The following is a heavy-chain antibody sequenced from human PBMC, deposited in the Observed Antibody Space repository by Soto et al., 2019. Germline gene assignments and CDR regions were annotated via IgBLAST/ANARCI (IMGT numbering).Heavy chain of an antibody. J-gene: IGHJ4*02. D-gene: IGHD4-17*01. V-gene: IGHV3-33*01. CDR3: ARDRPPYGDYRGPFDY. Sequence: QVQLVESGGGVVQPGRSLRLSCAASGFTFSSYGMHWVRQALGKGLEWVAVIWYDGSNKYYADSVKGRFTISRDNSKNTLYLQMNSLRAEDTAVYYCARDRPPYGDYRGPFDYWGQGTLVTVSS. CDR2: IWYDGSNK. CDR1: GFTFSSYG.